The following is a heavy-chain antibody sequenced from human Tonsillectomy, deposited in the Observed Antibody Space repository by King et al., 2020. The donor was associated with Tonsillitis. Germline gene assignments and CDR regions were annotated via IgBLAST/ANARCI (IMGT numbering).Heavy chain of an antibody. Sequence: QLVQSGAEVKKPGESLKISCKGSGYSFTSYCIGWVRQMPGKGLEWMGIIYPGDSDTRYSPSFQGQVTISADKSISTAYLQWSSLKASDTAMYYCARRRRYYYDSSGYSLDDYWGQGTLVTVSS. CDR1: GYSFTSYC. J-gene: IGHJ4*02. D-gene: IGHD3-22*01. CDR2: IYPGDSDT. CDR3: ARRRRYYYDSSGYSLDDY. V-gene: IGHV5-51*01.